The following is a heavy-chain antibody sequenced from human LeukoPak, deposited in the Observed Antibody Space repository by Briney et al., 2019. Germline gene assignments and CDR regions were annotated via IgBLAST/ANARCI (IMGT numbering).Heavy chain of an antibody. CDR3: ARDGSYYDSYSYAFDI. J-gene: IGHJ3*02. CDR2: IYYSGST. CDR1: GGSVRSGSYY. D-gene: IGHD1-26*01. V-gene: IGHV4-61*01. Sequence: SETLSLTCTVSGGSVRSGSYYWSWIRQPPGKGLEWIGYIYYSGSTNYNPSLKSRVTISVDTSKNQFSLKLSSVTAADTAVYYCARDGSYYDSYSYAFDIWGEGTMVTVSS.